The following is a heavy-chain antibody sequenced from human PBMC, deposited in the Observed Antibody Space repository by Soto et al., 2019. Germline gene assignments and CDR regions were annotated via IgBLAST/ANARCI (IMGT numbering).Heavy chain of an antibody. Sequence: SETLSLTCAVYGGSFSGYYWTWIRQPPGTGLEWIEEINHSGSTNYNPSLKSRVTISVDTSKNQFSLKLTSVTAADTAVYYCARDNITGLFDYWGQGTLVTVSS. J-gene: IGHJ4*02. CDR1: GGSFSGYY. CDR2: INHSGST. D-gene: IGHD1-1*01. CDR3: ARDNITGLFDY. V-gene: IGHV4-34*01.